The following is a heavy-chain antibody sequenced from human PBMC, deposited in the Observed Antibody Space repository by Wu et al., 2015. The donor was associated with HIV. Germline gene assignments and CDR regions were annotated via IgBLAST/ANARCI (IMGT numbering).Heavy chain of an antibody. J-gene: IGHJ4*02. CDR1: RYTFTDYF. D-gene: IGHD3-16*02. CDR3: ARAPIWGSYRYFDV. CDR2: INPNSGGT. V-gene: IGHV1-2*02. Sequence: QVQLVQSGAEVKKPGASVKVSCKASRYTFTDYFIHWVRQAPGQGLEWMGWINPNSGGTNYAQKFQGRVTMTRDTSITTAYMDLSRLRSDDTAVYYCARAPIWGSYRYFDVLGPGNTGHRLL.